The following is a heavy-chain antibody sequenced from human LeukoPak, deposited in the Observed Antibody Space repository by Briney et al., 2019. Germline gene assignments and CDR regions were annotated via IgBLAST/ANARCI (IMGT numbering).Heavy chain of an antibody. CDR1: GFTVSSNY. V-gene: IGHV3-53*01. D-gene: IGHD2-21*02. Sequence: PGRSLRLSCAASGFTVSSNYMSWVRQAPGKGLEWVSVIYSGGSTYYADSVKGRFTISRDNSKNTLYLQMSSLRAEDTAVYYCARHCGGDCYHFDYWGQGTLVTVSS. CDR3: ARHCGGDCYHFDY. CDR2: IYSGGST. J-gene: IGHJ4*02.